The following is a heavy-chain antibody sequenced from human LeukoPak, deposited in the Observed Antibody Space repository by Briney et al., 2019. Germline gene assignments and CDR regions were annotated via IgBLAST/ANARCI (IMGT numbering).Heavy chain of an antibody. CDR3: AKEARYATSWVDY. J-gene: IGHJ4*02. CDR1: GFTFSSYA. Sequence: GGSLRLSCTASGFTFSSYAMNWVRQAPGKGLDWVSGLSGTGGSTYYADSVKGRFTISRDNSKNTLFLQMSSLRAEDTAVYYCAKEARYATSWVDYRGQGTLVTVSS. V-gene: IGHV3-23*01. D-gene: IGHD2-2*01. CDR2: LSGTGGST.